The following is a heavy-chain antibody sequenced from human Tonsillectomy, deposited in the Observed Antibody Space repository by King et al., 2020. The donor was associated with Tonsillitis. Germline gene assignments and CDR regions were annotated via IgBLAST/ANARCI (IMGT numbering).Heavy chain of an antibody. V-gene: IGHV4-39*07. CDR1: GGSISSSSYY. Sequence: LQLQESGPGLVKPSETLSLTCTVSGGSISSSSYYWGWIRQPPGKGLEWIGSIYYSWSTYYNPAPKSRVTISVDTSKNQFSLKLSPVTAADTAVYYCARTHGASYKRAYCSVGNCYSIGSGDAFDIWGQGTMVTVSS. J-gene: IGHJ3*02. CDR3: ARTHGASYKRAYCSVGNCYSIGSGDAFDI. CDR2: IYYSWST. D-gene: IGHD2-15*01.